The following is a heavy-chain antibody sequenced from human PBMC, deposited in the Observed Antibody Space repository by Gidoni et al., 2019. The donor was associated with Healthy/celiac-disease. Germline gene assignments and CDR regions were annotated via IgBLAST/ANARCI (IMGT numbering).Heavy chain of an antibody. D-gene: IGHD7-27*01. CDR1: GFPFTSSA. CDR3: AAESIPLTGFDY. J-gene: IGHJ4*02. Sequence: QMQLVQSGPEVKKPGTSVKVSCKASGFPFTSSAVQWVRQARGQRLEWIGWIVVGSGNTNYAQKFQERVTITRDMSTSTAYMELSSLRSEDTAVYYCAAESIPLTGFDYWGQGTLVTVSS. V-gene: IGHV1-58*01. CDR2: IVVGSGNT.